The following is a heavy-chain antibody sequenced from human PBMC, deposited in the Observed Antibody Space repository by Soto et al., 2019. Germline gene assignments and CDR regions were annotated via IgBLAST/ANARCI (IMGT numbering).Heavy chain of an antibody. CDR1: GFTFSTAG. CDR3: ARDRGRAGATDY. D-gene: IGHD1-26*01. V-gene: IGHV3-48*02. J-gene: IGHJ4*02. CDR2: ISSSSSTI. Sequence: VQLVESGGGVVQPGGALRLSCAASGFTFSTAGMNWVRQATGKGLEWVEDISSSSSTIRYADSVKCRFTISRDNATNSLFLQMNSLGDEDTAVYYCARDRGRAGATDYWGQGTLFTVSS.